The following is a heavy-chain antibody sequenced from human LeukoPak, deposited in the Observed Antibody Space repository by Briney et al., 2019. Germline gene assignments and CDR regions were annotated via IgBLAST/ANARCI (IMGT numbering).Heavy chain of an antibody. V-gene: IGHV3-21*01. Sequence: GGSLRLSCAASGFTFTGHSMTWLRQAPGKGLEWVSSISSSSSYIYYADSVKGRFTISRDNAKNSLYLQMNSLRAEDTAVYYCAPHRSGYCSSTSCYGGSNWFDPWGQGTLVTVSS. D-gene: IGHD2-2*01. CDR2: ISSSSSYI. CDR3: APHRSGYCSSTSCYGGSNWFDP. J-gene: IGHJ5*02. CDR1: GFTFTGHS.